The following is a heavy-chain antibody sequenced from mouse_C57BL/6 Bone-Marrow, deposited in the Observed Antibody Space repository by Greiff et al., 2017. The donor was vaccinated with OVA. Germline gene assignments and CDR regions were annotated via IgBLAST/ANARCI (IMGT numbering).Heavy chain of an antibody. CDR3: ARGDSNYEAWYAY. CDR2: IDPSDGYT. CDR1: GYTFTSYW. V-gene: IGHV1-59*01. Sequence: QVQLQQPGAELARPGTSVKLSCKASGYTFTSYWIHWVKQRPGHGLEWIGEIDPSDGYTYYNQKFKGKATLTADKSSSTAYMQISSQTDEDSVVYDGARGDSNYEAWYAYWGQGTLVTVSA. D-gene: IGHD2-5*01. J-gene: IGHJ3*01.